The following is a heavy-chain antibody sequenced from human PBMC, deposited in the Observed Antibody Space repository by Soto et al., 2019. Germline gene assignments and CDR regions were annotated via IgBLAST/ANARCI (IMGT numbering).Heavy chain of an antibody. J-gene: IGHJ4*02. V-gene: IGHV3-9*01. Sequence: EVQLVESGGGLVQPGRSLRLSCAASGFTFDDYAMHWVRQAPEKGLEWVSGISWNSGSIGYADSVKGRFTISRDNAKNSLYLQMNSLRAEDTALYYCAKTSYDYIWGRTAYFDYWGQGTLVTVSS. CDR1: GFTFDDYA. D-gene: IGHD3-16*01. CDR3: AKTSYDYIWGRTAYFDY. CDR2: ISWNSGSI.